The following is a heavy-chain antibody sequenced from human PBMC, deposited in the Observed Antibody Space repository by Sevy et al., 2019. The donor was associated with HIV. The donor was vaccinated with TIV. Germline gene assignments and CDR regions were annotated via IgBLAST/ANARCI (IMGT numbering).Heavy chain of an antibody. CDR3: ATTREYYSDNSGYIDY. CDR1: GYSLTDLS. V-gene: IGHV1-24*01. D-gene: IGHD3-22*01. Sequence: ASVKVSCKVSGYSLTDLSMHWVRQAHGIGLEWMGRFDPEDGETIYAQKFQGRVTMTEDTSRDTAYMELSSLRSEDTAMYYCATTREYYSDNSGYIDYWGQGTLVTVSS. CDR2: FDPEDGET. J-gene: IGHJ4*02.